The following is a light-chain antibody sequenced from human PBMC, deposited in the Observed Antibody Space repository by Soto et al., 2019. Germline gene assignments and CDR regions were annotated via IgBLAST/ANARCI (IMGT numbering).Light chain of an antibody. CDR3: AVWDNSLNGVA. CDR1: NSNMGRNY. Sequence: QSVLTQPPSASGTPGQRVTISCSGSNSNMGRNYVYWYQQVPGTAPKLLIYRNDVRPSGVPDRFTGSKSGTSASLAISGLRSEDEADYYCAVWDNSLNGVAFGGGTKLTVL. V-gene: IGLV1-47*01. CDR2: RND. J-gene: IGLJ2*01.